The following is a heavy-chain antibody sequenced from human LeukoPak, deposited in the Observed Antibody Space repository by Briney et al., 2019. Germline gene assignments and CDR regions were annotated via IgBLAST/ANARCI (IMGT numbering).Heavy chain of an antibody. D-gene: IGHD3-9*01. Sequence: GGSLRLSCAVSGFTFSSYWMHWVRQAPGKGLVWVSRINSAGSSTMHADFVKGRFTISRDNANNTLYLQMNSLRAEDTAVYYCARDYYDILTGYYNVDYLGQGTLVTVSS. CDR3: ARDYYDILTGYYNVDY. V-gene: IGHV3-74*03. CDR2: INSAGSST. CDR1: GFTFSSYW. J-gene: IGHJ4*02.